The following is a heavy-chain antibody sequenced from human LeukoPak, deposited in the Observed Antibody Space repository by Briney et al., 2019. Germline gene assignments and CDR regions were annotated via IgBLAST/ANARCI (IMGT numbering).Heavy chain of an antibody. Sequence: GESLKISCKGSGFSFPSYWIGWVRQMPGKGLEWMGINYPGDSDTRYSPSFQGQVTISAGKSISTAYLQWSSLMASDTAMYYCARLKDHTVDYWGQGTLVTVSS. D-gene: IGHD1-14*01. CDR3: ARLKDHTVDY. J-gene: IGHJ4*02. V-gene: IGHV5-51*01. CDR2: NYPGDSDT. CDR1: GFSFPSYW.